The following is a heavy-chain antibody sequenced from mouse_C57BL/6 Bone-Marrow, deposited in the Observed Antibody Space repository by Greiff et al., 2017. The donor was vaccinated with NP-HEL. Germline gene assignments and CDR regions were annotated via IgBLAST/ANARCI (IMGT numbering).Heavy chain of an antibody. CDR1: GFTFSSYT. CDR2: ISGGGGNT. D-gene: IGHD2-3*01. CDR3: ARRGGYYYWYFDV. J-gene: IGHJ1*03. V-gene: IGHV5-9*01. Sequence: DVKLVESGGGLVKPGGSLKLSCAASGFTFSSYTMSWVRQTPEKRLEWVATISGGGGNTYYPDSVKGRFTISRDNAKNTLYLQMSRLRSEDTALYYCARRGGYYYWYFDVWGTGTTVTVSS.